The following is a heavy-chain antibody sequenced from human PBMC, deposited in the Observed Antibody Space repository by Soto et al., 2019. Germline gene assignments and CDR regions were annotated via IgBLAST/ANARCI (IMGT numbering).Heavy chain of an antibody. CDR3: ATAPHGTGTIGFLMVPVDY. D-gene: IGHD1-7*01. CDR2: FDPEDGET. V-gene: IGHV1-24*01. J-gene: IGHJ4*01. CDR1: GHTLTELS. Sequence: ASVKVSCKVSGHTLTELSMHWARQAPGKGLEWMGGFDPEDGETIYAQKFQGRVTMTEDTSTDTAYMELSSLRSEDTAVYYCATAPHGTGTIGFLMVPVDYWGQGTLVTVSS.